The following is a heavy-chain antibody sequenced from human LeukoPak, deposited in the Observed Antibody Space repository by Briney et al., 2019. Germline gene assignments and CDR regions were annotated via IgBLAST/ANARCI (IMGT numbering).Heavy chain of an antibody. D-gene: IGHD3-10*01. Sequence: GESLKISCEASGYSFTSYWIGWVRQMPGKGLEWMGIIYPGDCDTRYSPSLQGQVTISADMSISAAYLQWNSLKASETAIYYRARAKRITMVRGVYDYWGQGTLVTVS. V-gene: IGHV5-51*01. CDR3: ARAKRITMVRGVYDY. J-gene: IGHJ4*01. CDR2: IYPGDCDT. CDR1: GYSFTSYW.